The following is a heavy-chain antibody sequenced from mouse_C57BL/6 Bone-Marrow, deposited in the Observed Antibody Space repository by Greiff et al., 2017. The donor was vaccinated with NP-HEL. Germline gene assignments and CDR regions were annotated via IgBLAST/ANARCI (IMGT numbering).Heavy chain of an antibody. CDR1: GYTFTSYW. J-gene: IGHJ3*01. V-gene: IGHV1-7*01. D-gene: IGHD4-1*01. Sequence: QVQLQQSGAELAKPGASVKLSCKASGYTFTSYWMHWVNQRPGQGLEWIGYINPSSGYTKYNQKFKDKATLTADKSSSTAYLQLSSLTDEDSAVYYCARSNWGFLFAYWGQGTLVTVSA. CDR2: INPSSGYT. CDR3: ARSNWGFLFAY.